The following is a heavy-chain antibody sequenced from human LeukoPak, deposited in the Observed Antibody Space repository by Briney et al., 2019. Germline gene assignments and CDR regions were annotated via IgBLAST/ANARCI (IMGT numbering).Heavy chain of an antibody. D-gene: IGHD6-6*01. CDR2: IYYSGST. J-gene: IGHJ4*02. CDR3: ARDRRQFNY. CDR1: GDLIQSHF. V-gene: IGHV4-59*11. Sequence: PSETLSLTCTVSGDLIQSHFWAWIRQPPGKGLEWIGYIYYSGSTNYNPSLKSRVTISVDTSKNQFSLKLSSVTAADTAVYYCARDRRQFNYWGQGTLVTVSS.